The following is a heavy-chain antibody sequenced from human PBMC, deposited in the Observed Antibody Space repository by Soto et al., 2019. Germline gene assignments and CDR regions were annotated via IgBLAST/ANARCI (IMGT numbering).Heavy chain of an antibody. V-gene: IGHV4-31*03. CDR3: ARGRGLDYLNWFDP. CDR2: IYYSGST. D-gene: IGHD4-17*01. CDR1: GGSISSGGYY. J-gene: IGHJ5*02. Sequence: QVQLQESGPGLVKPSQTLSLTCTVSGGSISSGGYYWSWIRQHPGKGLEWIGYIYYSGSTYYNPSLKSRVTIAVDTSKNQFSLKLSSVTAADTAVYYCARGRGLDYLNWFDPWGQGTLVTVSS.